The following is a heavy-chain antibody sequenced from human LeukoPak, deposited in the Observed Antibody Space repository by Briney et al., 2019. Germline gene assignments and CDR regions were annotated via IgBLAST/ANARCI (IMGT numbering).Heavy chain of an antibody. J-gene: IGHJ3*02. CDR1: GFTFSSYS. CDR2: ISSSSSYI. D-gene: IGHD3-10*01. CDR3: ARFAAGAHAFDI. Sequence: PGGSLRLSCAASGFTFSSYSMNWVRQAPGKGLEWVSSISSSSSYIYYADSVKGRFTISRDNAKNSLYLQMNSQRAEDTAVYYCARFAAGAHAFDIWGQGTMVTVSS. V-gene: IGHV3-21*01.